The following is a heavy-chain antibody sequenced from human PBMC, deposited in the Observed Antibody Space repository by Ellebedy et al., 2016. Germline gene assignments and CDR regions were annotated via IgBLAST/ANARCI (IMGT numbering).Heavy chain of an antibody. CDR3: ARRPSDYYLYYMDV. CDR1: GYTFTNYE. V-gene: IGHV1-8*01. CDR2: MNPKSGNT. Sequence: ASVKVSCKASGYTFTNYEINWVRQASGQGLEWMGWMNPKSGNTGYAKKFQGRVTMTGDTSISTAYMEVSRLKSEDTAVYYCARRPSDYYLYYMDVWGKGTTVTVSS. J-gene: IGHJ6*03.